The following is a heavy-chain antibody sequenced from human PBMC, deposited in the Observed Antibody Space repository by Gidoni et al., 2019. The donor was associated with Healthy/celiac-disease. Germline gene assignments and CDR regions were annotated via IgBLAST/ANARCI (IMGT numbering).Heavy chain of an antibody. Sequence: QVQLQQWGAGLLKPSETLSLTCAVYGGSFSGYYWSWIRQPPGKGLEWIGEINHSGSTNYNPSLKSRVTISVDTSKNQFSLKLSSVTAADTAVYYCAREGPSRGGFLHWGQGTMVTVSS. D-gene: IGHD3-3*01. CDR1: GGSFSGYY. V-gene: IGHV4-34*01. CDR3: AREGPSRGGFLH. CDR2: INHSGST. J-gene: IGHJ3*01.